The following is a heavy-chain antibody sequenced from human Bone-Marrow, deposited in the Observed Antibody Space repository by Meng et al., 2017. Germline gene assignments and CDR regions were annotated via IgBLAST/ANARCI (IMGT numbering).Heavy chain of an antibody. CDR3: AGVDDYVDFDPPVSPAFDI. V-gene: IGHV4-61*01. J-gene: IGHJ3*02. CDR1: AGSVSSGTYY. Sequence: SQTLSPTCTVSAGSVSSGTYYWSWIRQPPWKGLEWIGHNYYSGSTNYNPSLKCPFTITVDTSKNQFSLKVSSVTAADTAVDYCAGVDDYVDFDPPVSPAFDIWGQGTMVTVSS. CDR2: NYYSGST. D-gene: IGHD4-17*01.